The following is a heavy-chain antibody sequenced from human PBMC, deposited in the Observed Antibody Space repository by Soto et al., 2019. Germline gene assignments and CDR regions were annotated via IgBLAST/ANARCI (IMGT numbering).Heavy chain of an antibody. D-gene: IGHD3-16*02. J-gene: IGHJ4*02. CDR3: ARVRSRIWGSYRAYYFDY. CDR1: GGSISSYY. CDR2: IYYSGST. Sequence: SETLSLTCTVSGGSISSYYWSWIRQPPGKGLEWIGYIYYSGSTNYNPSLKSRVTISVDTSKNQFSLKLSSVTAADTAVYYCARVRSRIWGSYRAYYFDYWGQGTLVTVPS. V-gene: IGHV4-59*12.